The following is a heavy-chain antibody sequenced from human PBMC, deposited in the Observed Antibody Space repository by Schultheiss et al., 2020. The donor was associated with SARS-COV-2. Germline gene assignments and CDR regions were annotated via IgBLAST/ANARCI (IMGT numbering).Heavy chain of an antibody. D-gene: IGHD2-15*01. V-gene: IGHV3-21*01. CDR2: ISSSSSYI. CDR3: ARPPFFSIGYCSGGSCYPPGPDYYGMDV. Sequence: GGSLRLSCVASGFTFSDYYMSWVRQAPGKGLEWVSSISSSSSYIYYADSVKGRFTISRDNAKNSLYLQMNSLRAEDTAVYYCARPPFFSIGYCSGGSCYPPGPDYYGMDVWGQGTTVTVSS. CDR1: GFTFSDYY. J-gene: IGHJ6*02.